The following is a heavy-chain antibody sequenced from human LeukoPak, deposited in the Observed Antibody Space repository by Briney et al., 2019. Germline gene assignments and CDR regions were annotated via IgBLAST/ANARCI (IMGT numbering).Heavy chain of an antibody. V-gene: IGHV3-23*01. CDR2: ISGSGGST. CDR1: GFTFSSYA. CDR3: ARLYGSGSWGNDY. D-gene: IGHD3-10*01. J-gene: IGHJ4*02. Sequence: GGSLRLSCAASGFTFSSYAMSWVRQAPGKGLEWVSAISGSGGSTYYADSVRGRFTISRDNSKNTLYLQMNSLRAEDTAVYYCARLYGSGSWGNDYWGQGTLVTVSS.